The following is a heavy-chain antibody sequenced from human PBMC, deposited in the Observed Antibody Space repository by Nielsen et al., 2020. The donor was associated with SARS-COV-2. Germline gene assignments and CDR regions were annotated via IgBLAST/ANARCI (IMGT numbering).Heavy chain of an antibody. CDR3: ARGAIFPGPYYYGMDV. D-gene: IGHD2-2*02. Sequence: GESLKISCAASGFTFSSYWMSWVRQAPGKGLEWVANIKQDGSEKYYVDSVKGRFTISRDNAKNSLYLQMNSLRAEDTAVYYCARGAIFPGPYYYGMDVWGQGTTVTVSS. CDR2: IKQDGSEK. CDR1: GFTFSSYW. J-gene: IGHJ6*02. V-gene: IGHV3-7*01.